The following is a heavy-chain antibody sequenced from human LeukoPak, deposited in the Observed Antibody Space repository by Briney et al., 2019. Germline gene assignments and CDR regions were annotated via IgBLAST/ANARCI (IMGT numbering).Heavy chain of an antibody. CDR1: GYTFTSTG. CDR3: ARDAPRWRNAFDF. Sequence: ASVKVSFQASGYTFTSTGICWVRQTPAQALEWMEWVSAYNGNTNYAQKFRGRVTMTIETSTNTASMELRSLRSDDTAVYFCARDAPRWRNAFDFWGQGTMVTVSS. CDR2: VSAYNGNT. J-gene: IGHJ3*01. V-gene: IGHV1-18*01. D-gene: IGHD2-15*01.